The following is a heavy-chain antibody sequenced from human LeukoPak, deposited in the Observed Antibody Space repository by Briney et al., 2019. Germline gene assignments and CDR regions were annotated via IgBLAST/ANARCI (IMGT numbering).Heavy chain of an antibody. Sequence: GGSLRLSCAASGFNFSDYYMSWIRQAPGKGLEWVSYISSSGSTIYYADSVKGRFTISRDNAKNSLYLQMNSLRAEDTAVYYCAREGYYGSGSYLDPWGQGTLVTVSS. V-gene: IGHV3-11*01. CDR2: ISSSGSTI. CDR3: AREGYYGSGSYLDP. CDR1: GFNFSDYY. D-gene: IGHD3-10*01. J-gene: IGHJ5*02.